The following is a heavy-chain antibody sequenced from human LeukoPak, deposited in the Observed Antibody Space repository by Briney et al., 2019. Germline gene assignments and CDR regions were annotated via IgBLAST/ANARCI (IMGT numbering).Heavy chain of an antibody. CDR3: AREDCSGGSCYPFDY. CDR2: ISYDGSNK. CDR1: GFTFSSYA. Sequence: SGGSLRLSCAASGFTFSSYAMHWVRQAPGKGLEWVAVISYDGSNKYYADSVKGRFTISRDNSKNTLYLQMNSLRAEDTAVYYCAREDCSGGSCYPFDYWGQGTLVTVSS. V-gene: IGHV3-30-3*01. J-gene: IGHJ4*02. D-gene: IGHD2-15*01.